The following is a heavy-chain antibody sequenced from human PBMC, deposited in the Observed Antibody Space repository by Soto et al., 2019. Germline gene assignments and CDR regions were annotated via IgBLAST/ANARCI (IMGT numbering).Heavy chain of an antibody. CDR1: GGTFSSYA. V-gene: IGHV1-69*13. CDR3: AISTVTTTQKGYYFDY. J-gene: IGHJ4*02. Sequence: ASVKVSCKASGGTFSSYAISWVRQAPGQGLEWMGGIIPIFGTANYAQKFQGRVTITADESTSTAYMELSSLRSEDTAVYYCAISTVTTTQKGYYFDYWGQGTLVTVSS. D-gene: IGHD4-17*01. CDR2: IIPIFGTA.